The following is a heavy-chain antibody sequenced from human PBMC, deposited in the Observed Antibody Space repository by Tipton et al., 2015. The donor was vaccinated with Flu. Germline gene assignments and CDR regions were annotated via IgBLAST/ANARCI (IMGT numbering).Heavy chain of an antibody. V-gene: IGHV4-59*01. Sequence: TLSLTCTVSGGSISPYYWNWIRQPPGKGLERIAYIYHSGSTNYNPSLRSRVTISVDTSKGRFSLRLRSVTAADTAVYFCARSTYGFSAVYFDHWGQGALVSVSS. CDR1: GGSISPYY. CDR2: IYHSGST. CDR3: ARSTYGFSAVYFDH. J-gene: IGHJ4*02. D-gene: IGHD5-24*01.